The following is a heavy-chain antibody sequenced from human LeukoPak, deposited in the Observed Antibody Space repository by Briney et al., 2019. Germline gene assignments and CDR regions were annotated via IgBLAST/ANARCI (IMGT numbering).Heavy chain of an antibody. CDR1: GFTFSTYA. Sequence: GGSLRLSCAASGFTFSTYAMTWVRQAPGKGLVWVSRINSDGSSTIYADSVKGRFTISRDNAKNTLYLQMNSLRAEDTAVYYCAREGYSSGWYYFDYWGQGTLVTVSS. CDR3: AREGYSSGWYYFDY. V-gene: IGHV3-74*01. J-gene: IGHJ4*02. D-gene: IGHD6-19*01. CDR2: INSDGSST.